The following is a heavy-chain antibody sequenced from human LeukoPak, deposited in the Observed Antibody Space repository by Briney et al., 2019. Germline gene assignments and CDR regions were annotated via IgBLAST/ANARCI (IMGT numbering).Heavy chain of an antibody. V-gene: IGHV1-2*02. CDR3: ARDLVRGAAAIGRVLLGYYFDY. J-gene: IGHJ4*02. CDR1: GYTFTGYY. Sequence: WASVKVSCKASGYTFTGYYMHWVRQAPGQGLEWMGWINPNSGGTNYAQKFQGGVTMTRDTSISTAYMELSRLRSDDTAVYYCARDLVRGAAAIGRVLLGYYFDYWGQGTLVTVSS. CDR2: INPNSGGT. D-gene: IGHD6-13*01.